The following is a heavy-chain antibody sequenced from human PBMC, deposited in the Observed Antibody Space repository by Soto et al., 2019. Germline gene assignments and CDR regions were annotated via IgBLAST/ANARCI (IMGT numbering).Heavy chain of an antibody. J-gene: IGHJ4*02. CDR3: ARDTLRGRWFGELWRDY. D-gene: IGHD3-10*01. Sequence: QVQLVQSGAEVKKPGAAVKVSCKASGYTFTSYGISWVRQAPGQGLEWMGWISAYNGNTNYAQKLQGRVTMTTDTSTSTAYMELRSLRSDDTDVYYCARDTLRGRWFGELWRDYWGQGTLVTVSS. CDR1: GYTFTSYG. V-gene: IGHV1-18*04. CDR2: ISAYNGNT.